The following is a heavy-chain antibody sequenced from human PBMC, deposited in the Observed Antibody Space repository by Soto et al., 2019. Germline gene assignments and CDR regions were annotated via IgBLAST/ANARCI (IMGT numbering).Heavy chain of an antibody. CDR1: GGSISSYY. V-gene: IGHV4-39*01. CDR2: IYYSGST. J-gene: IGHJ6*02. CDR3: ARCASYGMDV. Sequence: SETLSLTCTVSGGSISSYYWGLIRQPPGKGLEWIGSIYYSGSTYYNPSLKSRVTISVDTSKNQFSLKLSSVTAADTAVYYCARCASYGMDVWGQGTTVTVSS.